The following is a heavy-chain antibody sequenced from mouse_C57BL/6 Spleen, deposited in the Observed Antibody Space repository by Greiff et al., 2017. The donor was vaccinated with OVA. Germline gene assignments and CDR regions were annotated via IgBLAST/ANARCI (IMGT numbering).Heavy chain of an antibody. D-gene: IGHD1-1*01. CDR3: ARHYGSSYWFAY. CDR2: ISGGGGNT. CDR1: GFTFSSYT. Sequence: EVQRVESRGGLVKPGGSLKLSCAASGFTFSSYTMSWVRQTPEKRLEWVATISGGGGNTYYPDSVKGRFTISRDNAKNTLYLQMSSLRSEDTALYYCARHYGSSYWFAYWGQGTLVTVSA. V-gene: IGHV5-9*01. J-gene: IGHJ3*01.